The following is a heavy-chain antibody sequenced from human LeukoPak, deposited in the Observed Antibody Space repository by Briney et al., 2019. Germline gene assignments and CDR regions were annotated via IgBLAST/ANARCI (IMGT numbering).Heavy chain of an antibody. CDR2: ISSSSSYI. J-gene: IGHJ4*02. CDR3: ARVWGSSAPDY. V-gene: IGHV3-21*01. CDR1: GFTFSSYT. D-gene: IGHD6-6*01. Sequence: RSLRLSCAASGFTFSSYTMNWVRQAPGKGLEWVSSISSSSSYIYYADSVKGRFTISRDNAKNSLYLQMNSLRAEDTAVYYCARVWGSSAPDYWGQGTLVTVSS.